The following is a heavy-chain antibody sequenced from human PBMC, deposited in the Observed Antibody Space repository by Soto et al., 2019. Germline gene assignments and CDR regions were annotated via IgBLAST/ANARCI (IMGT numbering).Heavy chain of an antibody. Sequence: PSETLSLTCNVSGGSINSGGYYWGWIRQHPGKGLEWIGYIHYRGRTSYNPSLQSRVSISLDTSGHRFSMQLTSVTAADTAVYYCARCRDAFGFDSWGQGTLVTVSS. V-gene: IGHV4-31*03. D-gene: IGHD2-15*01. J-gene: IGHJ4*02. CDR1: GGSINSGGYY. CDR2: IHYRGRT. CDR3: ARCRDAFGFDS.